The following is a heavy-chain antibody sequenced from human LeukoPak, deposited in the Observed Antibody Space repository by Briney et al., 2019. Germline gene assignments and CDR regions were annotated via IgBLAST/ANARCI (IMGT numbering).Heavy chain of an antibody. Sequence: SETLSLTCTVSGGSISSYYRSWIRQPPGKGLEWIGYVYNSGNTNYNPSLKSRLTISIDTSTNQFSLKLGSVTAADTAVYYCARVGSGCFDFWGQGTLVTVSS. V-gene: IGHV4-59*01. CDR3: ARVGSGCFDF. CDR2: VYNSGNT. J-gene: IGHJ4*02. CDR1: GGSISSYY. D-gene: IGHD6-19*01.